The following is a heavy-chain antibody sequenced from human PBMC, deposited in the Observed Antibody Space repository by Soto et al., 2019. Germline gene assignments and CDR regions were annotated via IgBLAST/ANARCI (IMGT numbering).Heavy chain of an antibody. V-gene: IGHV3-33*01. CDR2: IWYDGSNK. Sequence: QVQLVESGGGVVQPGRSLRLSCAASGFTFSSYGMHWVRQAPGKGLEWVAVIWYDGSNKYYADSVKGRFTISRDNSKNMLYMQMSALGAAVYDWSYCARVGYDYGSNSLYFDLWGRGTLVTVSS. CDR1: GFTFSSYG. D-gene: IGHD3-22*01. J-gene: IGHJ2*01. CDR3: ARVGYDYGSNSLYFDL.